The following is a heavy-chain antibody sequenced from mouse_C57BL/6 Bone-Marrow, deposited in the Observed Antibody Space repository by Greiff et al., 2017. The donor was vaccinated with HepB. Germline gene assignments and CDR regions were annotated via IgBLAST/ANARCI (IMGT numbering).Heavy chain of an antibody. CDR1: GFNIKDDY. Sequence: DVKLQESGAELVRPGASVKLSCTASGFNIKDDYMHWVKQRPEQGLEWIGWIDPENGDTEYASKFQGKATITADTSSNTAYLQLSSLTSEDTAVYYCTTTVVATKGYFDYWGQGTTLTVSS. J-gene: IGHJ2*01. CDR2: IDPENGDT. CDR3: TTTVVATKGYFDY. V-gene: IGHV14-4*01. D-gene: IGHD1-1*01.